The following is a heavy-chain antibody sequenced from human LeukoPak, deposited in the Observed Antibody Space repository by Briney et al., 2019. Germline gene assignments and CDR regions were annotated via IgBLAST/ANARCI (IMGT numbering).Heavy chain of an antibody. D-gene: IGHD3-22*01. CDR2: IKQHGSEK. V-gene: IGHV3-7*01. CDR3: ARVRDDSSGYHPFDY. CDR1: GFTFSSYW. J-gene: IGHJ4*02. Sequence: QTGGSLRLSCAASGFTFSSYWMNWVRQAPGKGLEWVANIKQHGSEKYYVDSVKGRFTISRDNAKSSLYLQMNSLRAEDTAVYYCARVRDDSSGYHPFDYWGQGTLVTVSS.